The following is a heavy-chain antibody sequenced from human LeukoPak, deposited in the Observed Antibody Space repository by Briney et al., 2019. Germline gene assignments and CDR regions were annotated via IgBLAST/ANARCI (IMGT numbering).Heavy chain of an antibody. J-gene: IGHJ4*02. D-gene: IGHD2-2*01. CDR2: ISGNGGST. Sequence: GGSLRLSCAASGFTFSSYAMSWVRQAPGKGLEWVSAISGNGGSTYYADSVKGRFTISRDNSKNTLYLQMNSLRAEDTAVYYCAVVVVPAATFDYWGQGTLVTVSS. CDR1: GFTFSSYA. V-gene: IGHV3-23*01. CDR3: AVVVVPAATFDY.